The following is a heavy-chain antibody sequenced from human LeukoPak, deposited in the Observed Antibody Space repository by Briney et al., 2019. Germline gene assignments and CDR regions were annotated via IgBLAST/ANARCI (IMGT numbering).Heavy chain of an antibody. CDR2: IYYSGST. CDR1: GGSISSYY. J-gene: IGHJ5*02. CDR3: ARDKLLSGTNWFDP. Sequence: SETLSLTCTVSGGSISSYYWSWIRQPPGKGLEWIGYIYYSGSTNYNPSLKSRVTISVDTSKNQFSLKLSSVSAADTAVYCCARDKLLSGTNWFDPWGQGTLVTVSS. V-gene: IGHV4-59*01.